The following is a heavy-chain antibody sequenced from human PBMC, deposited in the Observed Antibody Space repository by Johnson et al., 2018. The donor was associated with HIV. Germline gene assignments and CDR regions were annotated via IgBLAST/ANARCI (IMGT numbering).Heavy chain of an antibody. V-gene: IGHV3-66*02. Sequence: VQLVESGGGLVKPGGSLRLSCAASGFTFSDYYMSWIRQAPGKGLEWVAVIYSGGSTYYADSVTGRFTISRDNSKNTLYLQMNSLRAEDPAVYYCARDGGNDYGDYVGGGALDIWGQGTMVTVSS. CDR1: GFTFSDYY. D-gene: IGHD4-17*01. CDR3: ARDGGNDYGDYVGGGALDI. CDR2: IYSGGST. J-gene: IGHJ3*02.